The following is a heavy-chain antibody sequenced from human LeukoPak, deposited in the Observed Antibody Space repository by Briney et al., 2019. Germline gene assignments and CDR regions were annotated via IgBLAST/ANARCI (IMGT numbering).Heavy chain of an antibody. Sequence: SGGSLRLSCAASGFTFSDYYMSWIRQAPGKGLEWVSYISSSGSTIYYADSVKGRFTISRDNAKNSLYLQMNSLRAEDTAVYYCARSSLSVISTFDFDYWGQGTPVTVSS. V-gene: IGHV3-11*01. CDR1: GFTFSDYY. CDR3: ARSSLSVISTFDFDY. D-gene: IGHD2-21*01. CDR2: ISSSGSTI. J-gene: IGHJ4*02.